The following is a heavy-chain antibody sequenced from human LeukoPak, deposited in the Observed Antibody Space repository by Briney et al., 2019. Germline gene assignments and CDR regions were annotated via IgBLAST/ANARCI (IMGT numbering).Heavy chain of an antibody. CDR3: AREPRYYYGMDV. J-gene: IGHJ6*04. CDR2: ISSSSSYI. CDR1: GFTFSSYS. V-gene: IGHV3-21*01. Sequence: GGSLRLSCAASGFTFSSYSMNWVRQAPGKGLEWVSSISSSSSYIYYADSVKGRFTISRDNAKNSLYLQMNSLRAEDTAVYYCAREPRYYYGMDVWGKGPTVTVSS.